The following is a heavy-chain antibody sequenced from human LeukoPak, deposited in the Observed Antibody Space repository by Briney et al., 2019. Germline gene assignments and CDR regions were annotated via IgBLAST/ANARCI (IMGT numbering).Heavy chain of an antibody. CDR2: TYYRSKWYN. Sequence: SQTLSLTCAISGDSVSSNSAAWNWIRQSPSRGLEWLGRTYYRSKWYNDYAVSVKSRITINPDTSKNQFSLQLNSVTPEDTAVYYCARVAVLATINYYYYYMDVWGKGTTVTVSS. CDR3: ARVAVLATINYYYYYMDV. V-gene: IGHV6-1*01. CDR1: GDSVSSNSAA. D-gene: IGHD5-12*01. J-gene: IGHJ6*03.